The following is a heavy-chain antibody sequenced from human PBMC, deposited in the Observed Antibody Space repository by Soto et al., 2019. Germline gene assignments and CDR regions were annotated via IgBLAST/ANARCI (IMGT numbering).Heavy chain of an antibody. CDR1: GFAFSSYA. J-gene: IGHJ6*02. Sequence: PGGSLRLSCTASGFAFSSYAMNWVRQAPGKGLEWVSGIVDTGGRTFYADSVKGRFTISRDNAKNTLYLEMNSLRAEDTAIYYCAPAPAASSYYNTDVWGQGTTVTVSS. CDR3: APAPAASSYYNTDV. V-gene: IGHV3-23*01. D-gene: IGHD2-2*01. CDR2: IVDTGGRT.